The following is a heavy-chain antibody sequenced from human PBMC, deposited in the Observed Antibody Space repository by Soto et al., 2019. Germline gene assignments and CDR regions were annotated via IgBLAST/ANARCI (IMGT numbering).Heavy chain of an antibody. J-gene: IGHJ4*02. CDR2: ISYDGNNK. D-gene: IGHD1-1*01. V-gene: IGHV3-30*18. CDR3: AKSVYNWSDGFFDY. Sequence: QVQLVESGGGVVQPGRSLRLSCAASGFTFSTYGMHWVRQAPGKGLEWVAVISYDGNNKYYADSVKGRFTISRDNSKNTRYLQMSSLRAEDTAVYYCAKSVYNWSDGFFDYWGQGTLVTVSS. CDR1: GFTFSTYG.